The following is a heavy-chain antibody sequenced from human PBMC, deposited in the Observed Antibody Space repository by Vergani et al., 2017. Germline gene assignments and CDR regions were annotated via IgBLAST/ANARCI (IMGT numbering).Heavy chain of an antibody. Sequence: QVQLVQSGAEVKKPGSSVKVSCKASGGTFSSYTISWVRQAPGQGLEWMGRIIPILGIAIYAQKFQGRVTMTEDTSTDTAYMELSSLRSEDTAVYYCATGPTSGYQLLPVDIWGQGTMVTVSS. D-gene: IGHD2-2*01. CDR1: GGTFSSYT. CDR3: ATGPTSGYQLLPVDI. CDR2: IIPILGIA. V-gene: IGHV1-69*02. J-gene: IGHJ3*02.